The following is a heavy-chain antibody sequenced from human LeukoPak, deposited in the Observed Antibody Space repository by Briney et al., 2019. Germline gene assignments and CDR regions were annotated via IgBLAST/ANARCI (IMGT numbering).Heavy chain of an antibody. Sequence: SVKVSCKASGYTFTSYDINWVRQASGQGLEWMGRFIPILGIANYAQKFQGRVTITADKSTSTAYMELSSLRSEDTAVYYCARDKHGSGNYYLYNWFDPWGQGILVTVSS. J-gene: IGHJ5*02. CDR3: ARDKHGSGNYYLYNWFDP. CDR2: FIPILGIA. CDR1: GYTFTSYD. D-gene: IGHD3-10*01. V-gene: IGHV1-69*04.